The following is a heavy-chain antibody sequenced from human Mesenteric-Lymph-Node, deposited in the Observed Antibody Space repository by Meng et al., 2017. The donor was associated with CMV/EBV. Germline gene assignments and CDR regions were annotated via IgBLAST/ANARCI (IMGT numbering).Heavy chain of an antibody. CDR3: ARGLGGIAAAGIWYYFDY. CDR1: GFTFDDYG. D-gene: IGHD6-13*01. J-gene: IGHJ4*02. CDR2: INWNGGST. Sequence: GESLKISCAASGFTFDDYGMSWVRQAPGKGLEWVSGINWNGGSTGYADSVKGRFTISRDNAKNSLYLQMNSLRAEDTALYYCARGLGGIAAAGIWYYFDYWGQGTLVTVSS. V-gene: IGHV3-20*04.